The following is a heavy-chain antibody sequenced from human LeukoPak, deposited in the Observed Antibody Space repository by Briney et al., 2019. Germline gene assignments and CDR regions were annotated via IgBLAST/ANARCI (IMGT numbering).Heavy chain of an antibody. CDR2: ISGSGGST. J-gene: IGHJ4*02. CDR3: AKDNLRWELPPGYFDY. Sequence: GGSLRLSCAASGFTFSSYAMSWVRQAPGKGLEWVSAISGSGGSTYYADSVKGRFTISRDNSKNTLYLQMNSLRAEDTAVYYRAKDNLRWELPPGYFDYWGQGTLVTVSS. V-gene: IGHV3-23*01. D-gene: IGHD1-26*01. CDR1: GFTFSSYA.